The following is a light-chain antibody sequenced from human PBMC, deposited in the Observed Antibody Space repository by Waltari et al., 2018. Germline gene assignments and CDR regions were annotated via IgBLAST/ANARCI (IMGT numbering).Light chain of an antibody. CDR1: RGNIGPYKS. J-gene: IGLJ2*01. V-gene: IGLV2-14*03. Sequence: QSALTQPASVSGSPGQSITISCTGSRGNIGPYKSVSWYQQHPGRTPRLIIYDVNMRPSGISDRFSGSKSGATASLTISGLQTEDEADYYCSSYTGSSTVIFGGGTRLTVL. CDR3: SSYTGSSTVI. CDR2: DVN.